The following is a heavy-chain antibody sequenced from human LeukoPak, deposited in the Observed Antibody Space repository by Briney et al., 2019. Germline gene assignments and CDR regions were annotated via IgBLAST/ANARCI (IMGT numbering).Heavy chain of an antibody. D-gene: IGHD3-22*01. CDR3: ARDDQYYYDSSGYPEGAFDI. CDR2: INPNSGGT. Sequence: ASVKVSCKASGYTFTSYGISWVRQAPGQGLEWMGWINPNSGGTNYAQKFQGRVTMTRDTSISIAYMELSRLRSDDTAVYYCARDDQYYYDSSGYPEGAFDIWGQGTMVTVSS. J-gene: IGHJ3*02. V-gene: IGHV1-2*02. CDR1: GYTFTSYG.